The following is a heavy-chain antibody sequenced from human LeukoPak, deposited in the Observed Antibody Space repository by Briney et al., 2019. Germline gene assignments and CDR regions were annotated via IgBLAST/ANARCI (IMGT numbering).Heavy chain of an antibody. CDR2: ISGSGGST. CDR3: AKQANKMVRGYQWGFDP. CDR1: GFTFSSYA. J-gene: IGHJ5*02. Sequence: GGSLRLSCAASGFTFSSYAMSWVRQAPGKGLEWVSAISGSGGSTYYADSVKGRFTISRDNSKNTLYLQMNSLRAEDTAVYYCAKQANKMVRGYQWGFDPWGQGTLVTVSS. D-gene: IGHD3-10*01. V-gene: IGHV3-23*01.